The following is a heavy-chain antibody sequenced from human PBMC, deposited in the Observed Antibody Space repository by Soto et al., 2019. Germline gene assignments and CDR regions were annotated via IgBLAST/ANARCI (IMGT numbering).Heavy chain of an antibody. CDR2: IYYSGST. V-gene: IGHV4-39*01. CDR1: GGSISSSSYY. J-gene: IGHJ4*02. CDR3: ARHFSGDYFDY. Sequence: PSETLSLTCTVSGGSISSSSYYWGWIRQPPGKGLEWIGSIYYSGSTYYNPSLKSRVTISVDTSKNQFSLKLSSVTAADTAVYYCARHFSGDYFDYWGQGARVTVS.